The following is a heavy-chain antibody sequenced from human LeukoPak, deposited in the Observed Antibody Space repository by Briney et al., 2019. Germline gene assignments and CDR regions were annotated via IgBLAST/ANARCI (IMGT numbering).Heavy chain of an antibody. CDR3: ARFRSSGWYYFDS. V-gene: IGHV4-61*05. CDR2: IYYIGNT. D-gene: IGHD6-19*01. CDR1: GXSVSKNTYH. Sequence: SETLSLTCTVSGXSVSKNTYHWGWVRQPPGRGLEWIAYIYYIGNTNYNPSLKSRATISIDTSKNQFSLTLSSVTAADTAVYYCARFRSSGWYYFDSWGQGMPVSVSS. J-gene: IGHJ4*02.